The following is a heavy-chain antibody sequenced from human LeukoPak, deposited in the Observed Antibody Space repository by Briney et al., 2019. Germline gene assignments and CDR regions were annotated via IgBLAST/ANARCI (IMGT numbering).Heavy chain of an antibody. CDR2: ISYSGST. J-gene: IGHJ3*02. D-gene: IGHD6-19*01. CDR3: AGGIAVVSTDAFDI. Sequence: SETLSLTCTVSGGSISSSSYYWDWIRQPPGKGLEWIGSISYSGSTYYNPSLKSRVSISVDTSKNQFSLKLSSVTAADTAVYYCAGGIAVVSTDAFDIWGQGTMVTVSS. CDR1: GGSISSSSYY. V-gene: IGHV4-39*07.